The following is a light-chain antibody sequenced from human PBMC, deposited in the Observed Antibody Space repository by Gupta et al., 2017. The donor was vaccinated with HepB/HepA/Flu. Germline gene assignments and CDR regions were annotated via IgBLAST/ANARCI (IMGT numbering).Light chain of an antibody. CDR2: ITS. V-gene: IGKV1-39*01. Sequence: DIQMTQSPSSLAVSVGDRVTITCRASQSIDSYLNWYQQKPGKAPELLIFITSSLRSGVPSRFGGSGSGTNFTLTISSLRREDFATYYCQQKDITPRTFGQGTKLEIK. J-gene: IGKJ2*01. CDR1: QSIDSY. CDR3: QQKDITPRT.